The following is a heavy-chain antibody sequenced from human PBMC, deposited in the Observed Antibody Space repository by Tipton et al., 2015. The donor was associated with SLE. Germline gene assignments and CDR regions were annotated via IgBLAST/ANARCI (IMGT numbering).Heavy chain of an antibody. Sequence: TLSLTCTVSGASISSRSYYWGWIRQPPGKGPEWIGTIYYSGSTYYYPSLKSRITISVDTSKNQFSLEVRSVTAADTAVYYCVRLRSKVLIDYWGQGTLVTVSS. D-gene: IGHD2-8*01. V-gene: IGHV4-39*07. J-gene: IGHJ4*02. CDR1: GASISSRSYY. CDR2: IYYSGST. CDR3: VRLRSKVLIDY.